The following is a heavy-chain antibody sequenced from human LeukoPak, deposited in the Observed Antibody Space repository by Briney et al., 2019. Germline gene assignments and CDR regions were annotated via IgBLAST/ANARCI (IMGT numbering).Heavy chain of an antibody. J-gene: IGHJ4*02. Sequence: AGGSLRLSCAASGFIFTSYGFHWVRQAPGKGLEWVAAIWYDGSKKYYSDSVKGRFTISRDDPKNALYLEMNTLRVEDTALYYCARDSKLAEFDSWGQGTLVTVSS. CDR3: ARDSKLAEFDS. CDR1: GFIFTSYG. CDR2: IWYDGSKK. D-gene: IGHD1-14*01. V-gene: IGHV3-33*01.